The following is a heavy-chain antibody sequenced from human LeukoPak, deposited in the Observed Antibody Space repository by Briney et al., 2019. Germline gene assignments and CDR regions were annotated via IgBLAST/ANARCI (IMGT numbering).Heavy chain of an antibody. D-gene: IGHD3-9*01. CDR2: ISYDGINK. V-gene: IGHV3-30*18. CDR3: AKVFYDILTGPFDY. J-gene: IGHJ4*02. CDR1: GFTFSSYG. Sequence: GGSLRLSCAASGFTFSSYGMHWVRQAPGKGLEWVTVISYDGINKYYADSVKGRFTISRDNSKNTLYLRMDSLRAEDTAVYYCAKVFYDILTGPFDYWGQGTLVTVSS.